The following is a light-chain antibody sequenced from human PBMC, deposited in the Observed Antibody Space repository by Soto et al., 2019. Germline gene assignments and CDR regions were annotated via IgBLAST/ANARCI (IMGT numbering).Light chain of an antibody. CDR3: NSYAGSNNLV. V-gene: IGLV2-8*01. J-gene: IGLJ2*01. CDR2: EVT. Sequence: QSVLTQPPSASVSPGQSVTISCTGTSSDVGAYNYVSWYQQHPGEVPKLLIYEVTQRPSGVPDRFSGSKSGNTASLTVSGLQAEDEADYYCNSYAGSNNLVFGGGTKLTVL. CDR1: SSDVGAYNY.